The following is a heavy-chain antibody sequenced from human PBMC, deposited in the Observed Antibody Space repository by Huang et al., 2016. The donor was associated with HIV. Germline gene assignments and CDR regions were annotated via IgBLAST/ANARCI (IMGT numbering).Heavy chain of an antibody. V-gene: IGHV4-30-4*08. CDR2: IDCTGTK. CDR3: ARDRITQCNGGRCYSDWSDP. Sequence: QVQLQESGPGPVKPSQTLSLTCTVSGDSISRGGYLWSWIRQSPGKGLEWIGSIDCTGTKSHNPSLRRRVTMSVDTSKNQFSLRLTSVTAEDTAVYYCARDRITQCNGGRCYSDWSDPWGQGTLVIVSS. CDR1: GDSISRGGYL. J-gene: IGHJ5*02. D-gene: IGHD2-15*01.